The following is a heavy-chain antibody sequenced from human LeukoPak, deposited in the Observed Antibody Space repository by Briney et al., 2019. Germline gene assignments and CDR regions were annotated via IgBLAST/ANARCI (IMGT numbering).Heavy chain of an antibody. CDR1: GFTFSSYW. J-gene: IGHJ3*02. Sequence: PGGSLRLSCAASGFTFSSYWMTWVRQASGKGLEWVGRIRSKANSYATAYAASVKGRFTLSRDDSKNTSYLQMNSLKTEDTAVYYCTRLTVTTSVDAFDIWGQGTMVTVSS. CDR3: TRLTVTTSVDAFDI. V-gene: IGHV3-73*01. CDR2: IRSKANSYAT. D-gene: IGHD4-17*01.